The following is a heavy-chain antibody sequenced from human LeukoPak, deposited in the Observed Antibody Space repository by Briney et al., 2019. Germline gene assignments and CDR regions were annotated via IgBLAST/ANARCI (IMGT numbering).Heavy chain of an antibody. Sequence: GRSLRLSCAASGFTFSSYGMHWVRQAPGKGLEWVAVISYDGSNKYYADSVKGRFTISRDNSKNTLYLQMNSQRAEDTAVYYCARDSTYYYDSGSSGPHYFDNWGQGTLVTVSS. V-gene: IGHV3-30*03. CDR3: ARDSTYYYDSGSSGPHYFDN. CDR1: GFTFSSYG. J-gene: IGHJ4*02. D-gene: IGHD3-10*01. CDR2: ISYDGSNK.